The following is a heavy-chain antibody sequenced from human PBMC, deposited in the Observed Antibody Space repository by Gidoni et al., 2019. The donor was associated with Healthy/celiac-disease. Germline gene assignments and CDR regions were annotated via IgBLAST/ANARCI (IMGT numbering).Heavy chain of an antibody. D-gene: IGHD4-4*01. Sequence: QLQLQESGPGLVKPSDTLSLTCTVSGGSISSSSYYWGWIRQPPGKGLEWIGSIYYSGSTYYNPSLKSRVTISVDTSKNQFSLKLSSVTAADTAVYYCARHEKGMATVPWGQGTLVTVSS. J-gene: IGHJ5*02. CDR2: IYYSGST. CDR3: ARHEKGMATVP. V-gene: IGHV4-39*01. CDR1: GGSISSSSYY.